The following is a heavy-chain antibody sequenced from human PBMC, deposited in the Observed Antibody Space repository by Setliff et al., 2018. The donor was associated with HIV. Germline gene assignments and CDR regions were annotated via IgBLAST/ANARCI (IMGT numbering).Heavy chain of an antibody. J-gene: IGHJ4*02. CDR2: IYHSGIT. CDR1: GYSISSGYY. CDR3: ARLRPSVADRSYFDH. V-gene: IGHV4-38-2*02. D-gene: IGHD6-19*01. Sequence: SETLSLTCTVSGYSISSGYYWGWIRQPPGKRLEWIGSIYHSGITYYKPSLKSRVTMSVDSSKNQFSLKVNSVTAADTAVYYCARLRPSVADRSYFDHWGQGTLVTVSS.